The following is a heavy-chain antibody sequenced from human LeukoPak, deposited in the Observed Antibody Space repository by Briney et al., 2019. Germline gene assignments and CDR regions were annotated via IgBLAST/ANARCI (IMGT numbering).Heavy chain of an antibody. CDR3: ARDSAGYSSGWYDY. CDR1: GYSFTAQY. CDR2: ISAYKGNT. V-gene: IGHV1-18*01. D-gene: IGHD6-19*01. J-gene: IGHJ4*02. Sequence: ASVKVSCKASGYSFTAQYMHWLRQAPGQGLEWMGWISAYKGNTKYAQRIQGRVSMTTDTSTSTAYMEVRSLRSDDTAVYYCARDSAGYSSGWYDYWGQGTLVTVSS.